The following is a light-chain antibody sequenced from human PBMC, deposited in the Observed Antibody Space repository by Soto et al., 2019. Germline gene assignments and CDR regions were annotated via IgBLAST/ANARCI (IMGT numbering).Light chain of an antibody. CDR3: QSYDSSLSGSDYV. CDR1: SSNIGAGYD. CDR2: GNS. V-gene: IGLV1-40*01. J-gene: IGLJ1*01. Sequence: QSALTQPPSVSGAPGQMVTISCTGSSSNIGAGYDVHWYQQLPGTAPKLLIYGNSNRPSGVPDRFSGSKSGTSASLAITGLQAEDEADYYCQSYDSSLSGSDYVFGTGTKVTV.